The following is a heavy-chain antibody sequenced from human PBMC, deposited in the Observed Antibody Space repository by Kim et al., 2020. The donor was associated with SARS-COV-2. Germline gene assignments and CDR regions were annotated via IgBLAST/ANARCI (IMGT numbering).Heavy chain of an antibody. J-gene: IGHJ6*02. CDR3: AKGADSSSWPYYYYGMDV. D-gene: IGHD6-13*01. V-gene: IGHV3-23*01. Sequence: GGSLRLSCAASGFTFSSYAMSWVRHAPGKGLEWVSAISGSGGSTYYADSVKGRFTISRDNSKNTLYLQMNSLRAEDTAVYYCAKGADSSSWPYYYYGMDVWGQGTTVTVSS. CDR2: ISGSGGST. CDR1: GFTFSSYA.